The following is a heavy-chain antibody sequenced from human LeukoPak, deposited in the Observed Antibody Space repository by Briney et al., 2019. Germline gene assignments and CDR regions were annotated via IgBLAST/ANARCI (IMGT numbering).Heavy chain of an antibody. CDR1: GYTFTSYY. V-gene: IGHV1-18*04. Sequence: ASVKVSCKASGYTFTSYYMHWVRQAPGQRLEWVGWITVYNGNTNYAQKFAGRVTLTTDTSTSTAYMELRNLKSDDTAVYSCARGLGSSWTPSWFDPWGQGTLVIVSS. CDR2: ITVYNGNT. J-gene: IGHJ5*02. D-gene: IGHD6-13*01. CDR3: ARGLGSSWTPSWFDP.